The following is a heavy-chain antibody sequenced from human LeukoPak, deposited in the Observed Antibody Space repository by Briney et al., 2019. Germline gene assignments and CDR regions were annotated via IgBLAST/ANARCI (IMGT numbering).Heavy chain of an antibody. D-gene: IGHD6-19*01. CDR1: GFTFSGCA. CDR3: AKGVAVASPYYFDY. V-gene: IGHV3-23*01. Sequence: GGSLRLSCAASGFTFSGCAMSWVRQAPGKGLEWVSPISGSGSSTYYADSVKGRFTISRDNSKNTLYLQMNSLRAEDTAVYYCAKGVAVASPYYFDYWGQETLVTVSS. CDR2: ISGSGSST. J-gene: IGHJ4*02.